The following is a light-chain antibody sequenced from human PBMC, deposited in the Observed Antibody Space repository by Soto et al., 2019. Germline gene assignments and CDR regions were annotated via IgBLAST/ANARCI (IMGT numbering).Light chain of an antibody. V-gene: IGLV2-14*01. CDR2: EVS. Sequence: QSALTQPASVSGSPGQSITISCTGTSSDIGYYDYVSWYQHHSGKAPKLIIYEVSSRPSGVSNRFSGSKSGNTASLTISGLQAEDEADYYCSSYTTSRTLVFGGGTKLTVL. CDR3: SSYTTSRTLV. J-gene: IGLJ3*02. CDR1: SSDIGYYDY.